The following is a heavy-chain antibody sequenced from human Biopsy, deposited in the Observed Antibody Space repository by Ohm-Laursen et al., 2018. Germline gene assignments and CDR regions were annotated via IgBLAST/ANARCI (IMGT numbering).Heavy chain of an antibody. Sequence: SSVKVSCKASGGTFINYAISWVRQAPGQGLEWMGGIIPMFGTANYAQMFQGRVTISADESTSTSYMELSSLTTGDTATYYCARGPHSGSHSCFDYWGRGTLVTVSS. CDR2: IIPMFGTA. CDR1: GGTFINYA. CDR3: ARGPHSGSHSCFDY. V-gene: IGHV1-69*01. D-gene: IGHD1-26*01. J-gene: IGHJ4*02.